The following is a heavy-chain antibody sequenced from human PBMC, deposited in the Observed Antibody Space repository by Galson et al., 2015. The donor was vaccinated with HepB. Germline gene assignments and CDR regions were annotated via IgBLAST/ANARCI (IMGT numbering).Heavy chain of an antibody. CDR2: MWSDGSNK. J-gene: IGHJ4*02. Sequence: SLRLSCAASGFDFNNCGMHWVRQAPGKGPEWVAVMWSDGSNKLYADSVKGRLTISRDNSNNTLYLQMNSLGAEDTAVYYCAREGKDGSGTYLDYWGQGTPVTVSS. CDR1: GFDFNNCG. V-gene: IGHV3-33*01. D-gene: IGHD3-10*01. CDR3: AREGKDGSGTYLDY.